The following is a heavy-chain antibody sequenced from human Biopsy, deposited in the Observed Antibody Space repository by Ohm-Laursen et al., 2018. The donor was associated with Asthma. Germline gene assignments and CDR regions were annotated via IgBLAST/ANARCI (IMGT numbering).Heavy chain of an antibody. D-gene: IGHD3-9*01. Sequence: SQTLSLTCAVSGGSISSGGYSWSWIRQPPGKGLEWIGYIYHSGSTYYNPSLKSRVTISVDRSKNQFSLKLSSVTAEDTAVYYCAKDRDYDILTGPPGFDYWGQGTLVTVSS. V-gene: IGHV4-30-2*01. J-gene: IGHJ4*02. CDR1: GGSISSGGYS. CDR3: AKDRDYDILTGPPGFDY. CDR2: IYHSGST.